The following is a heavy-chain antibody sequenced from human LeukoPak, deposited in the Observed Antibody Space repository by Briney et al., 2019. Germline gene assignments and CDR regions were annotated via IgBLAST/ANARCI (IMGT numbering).Heavy chain of an antibody. CDR1: VGSVSGYY. CDR2: INDSGST. V-gene: IGHV4-34*01. Sequence: SETLSLTCAVYVGSVSGYYWSWIRQHPGKGLEWIGEINDSGSTNYNPSLRSRVTMSVDASKNQFSLNLSSVTAADTAVYYCARQPLNCTSTNCYAFDIWGQGTMVTVSS. J-gene: IGHJ3*02. CDR3: ARQPLNCTSTNCYAFDI. D-gene: IGHD2-2*01.